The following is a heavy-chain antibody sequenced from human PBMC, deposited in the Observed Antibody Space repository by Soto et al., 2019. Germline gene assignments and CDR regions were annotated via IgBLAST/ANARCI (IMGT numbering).Heavy chain of an antibody. CDR3: AREPVTGPHLDY. Sequence: LRLSCAASGFTFSSYGMHWVRQAPGKGLEWVAVIWYDGSNKYYADSVKGRFTISRDNSKNTLYLQMNSLRAEDTAVYYCAREPVTGPHLDYWGQGTLVTVSS. J-gene: IGHJ4*02. D-gene: IGHD3-9*01. V-gene: IGHV3-33*01. CDR1: GFTFSSYG. CDR2: IWYDGSNK.